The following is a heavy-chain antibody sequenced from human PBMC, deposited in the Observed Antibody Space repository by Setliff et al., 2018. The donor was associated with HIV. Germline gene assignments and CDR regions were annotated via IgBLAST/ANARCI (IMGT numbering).Heavy chain of an antibody. CDR1: GGSISSSLYY. CDR3: ARVSRLHPFDP. D-gene: IGHD2-15*01. J-gene: IGHJ5*02. Sequence: PSETLSLTCTVSGGSISSSLYYWSWMRQAAGNGLEWVGLIYYTGIPTYNPSLSSRVTISVDTSKNQFSLKLTSVTAADTAFYCCARVSRLHPFDPWGQGVLVTVSS. V-gene: IGHV4-61*10. CDR2: IYYTGIP.